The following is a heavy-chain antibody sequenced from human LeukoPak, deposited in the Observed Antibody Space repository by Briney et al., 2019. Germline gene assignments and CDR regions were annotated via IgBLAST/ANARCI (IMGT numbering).Heavy chain of an antibody. Sequence: ASVTVSFKASGYTFTSYYMHWVRQAPGQGREGMGIINPIGGSTSYEQTFQGRVTMTRDTSTSTVYMELSSLRSEDTAVYYCARSAPSRIAAAGPYYFDYWGQGTLVTVSS. J-gene: IGHJ4*02. CDR3: ARSAPSRIAAAGPYYFDY. V-gene: IGHV1-46*01. CDR1: GYTFTSYY. CDR2: INPIGGST. D-gene: IGHD6-13*01.